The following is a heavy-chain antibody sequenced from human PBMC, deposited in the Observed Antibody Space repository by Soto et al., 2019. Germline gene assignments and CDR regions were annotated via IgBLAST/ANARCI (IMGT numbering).Heavy chain of an antibody. J-gene: IGHJ5*02. CDR3: ARAPVLRFLEWLTSNWFDP. CDR2: INHSGST. Sequence: QVQLQQWGAGLLKPSETLSLTCAVYGGSFSGYYWSWIRQPPGKGLEWIGEINHSGSTNYNPSLRSRVSISVDTSKSQCSLKLSSVTAADTAVYYCARAPVLRFLEWLTSNWFDPWGQGTLVTVSS. V-gene: IGHV4-34*01. CDR1: GGSFSGYY. D-gene: IGHD3-3*01.